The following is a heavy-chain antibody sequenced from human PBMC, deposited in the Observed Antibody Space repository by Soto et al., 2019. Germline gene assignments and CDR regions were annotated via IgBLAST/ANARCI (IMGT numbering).Heavy chain of an antibody. D-gene: IGHD5-12*01. CDR3: ARDLRVGYSGYDYSYGMDV. J-gene: IGHJ6*02. CDR2: IYHSGST. CDR1: GGSISSSNW. V-gene: IGHV4-4*02. Sequence: KTSETLSLTRAVSGGSISSSNWWRWVRQPPGKGLEWIGEIYHSGSTNYNPSLKSRVTISVDKSKNQFSLKLSSVTAADTAVYYCARDLRVGYSGYDYSYGMDVWGQGTTVT.